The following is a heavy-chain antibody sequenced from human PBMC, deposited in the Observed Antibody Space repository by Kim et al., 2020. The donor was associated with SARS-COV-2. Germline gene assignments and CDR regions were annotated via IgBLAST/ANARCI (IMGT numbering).Heavy chain of an antibody. J-gene: IGHJ4*02. CDR1: GFTFSRRA. CDR3: AKDHPSSGWPTFDS. V-gene: IGHV3-23*05. CDR2: VNNNNNP. Sequence: GGSLRLSCAASGFTFSRRAMSWVRQVPGNGLEWIASVNNNNNPYYADSVKGRFTVSRDITKDTLYLQMNSLRADDTALYYCAKDHPSSGWPTFDSWGQGT. D-gene: IGHD6-19*01.